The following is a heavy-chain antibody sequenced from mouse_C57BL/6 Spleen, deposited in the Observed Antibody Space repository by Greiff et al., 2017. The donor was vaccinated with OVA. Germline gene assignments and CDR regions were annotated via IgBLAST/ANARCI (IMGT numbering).Heavy chain of an antibody. V-gene: IGHV1-55*01. CDR3: ARFGDGYYVRDYFDY. J-gene: IGHJ2*01. CDR1: GYTFPSYW. CDR2: IYPGSGST. Sequence: QVQLQQPGAELVKPGASVKMSCKASGYTFPSYWITWVKQRPGPGLEWIGDIYPGSGSTNYNEKFKSKATLTVDTSSSTAYMQLSSLTSEDSAVYYCARFGDGYYVRDYFDYWGQGTTRTVSS. D-gene: IGHD2-3*01.